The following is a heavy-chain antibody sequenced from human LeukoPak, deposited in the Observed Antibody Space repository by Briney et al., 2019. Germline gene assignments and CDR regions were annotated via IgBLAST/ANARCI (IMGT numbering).Heavy chain of an antibody. J-gene: IGHJ4*02. CDR2: ISSSSSTI. Sequence: GGSLRLSCAASGFTFSSYSMNWVRQAPGKGLEWVSYISSSSSTIYYADSVKGRFTISRDNAKNSLYLQMNSLRDEDTAVYYCARDREYYYDSSGHNERYFDYWGQGTLVTVSS. CDR1: GFTFSSYS. V-gene: IGHV3-48*02. D-gene: IGHD3-22*01. CDR3: ARDREYYYDSSGHNERYFDY.